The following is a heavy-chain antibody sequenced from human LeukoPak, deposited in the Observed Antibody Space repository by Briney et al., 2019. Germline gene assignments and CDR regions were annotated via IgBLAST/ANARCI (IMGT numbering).Heavy chain of an antibody. V-gene: IGHV4-61*02. CDR2: IYTSGST. J-gene: IGHJ4*02. D-gene: IGHD3-10*01. CDR3: ARSNYYGSGSYLPPRFDY. CDR1: GGSISSGSYY. Sequence: SSETLSLTCTVSGGSISSGSYYWSWIRQPAGKGLEWIGRIYTSGSTNYNPSLKSRVTISVDTSKNQFSLKLSSVTAADTAVYYCARSNYYGSGSYLPPRFDYWGQGTLVTVSS.